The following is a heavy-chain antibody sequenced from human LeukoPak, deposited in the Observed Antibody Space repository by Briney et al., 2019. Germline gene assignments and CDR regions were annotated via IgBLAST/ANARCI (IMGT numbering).Heavy chain of an antibody. CDR1: GYTFTSYA. D-gene: IGHD5-12*01. CDR2: INAGNGNT. J-gene: IGHJ4*02. V-gene: IGHV1-3*01. CDR3: ARGGWLRGPGDY. Sequence: ASVKVSCKASGYTFTSYAMHWVRQAPGQRLEWMGWINAGNGNTKYSQKFQGRVTITRDTSASTAYMELSSLRSEDTAVYYCARGGWLRGPGDYWGQGTLVTVSS.